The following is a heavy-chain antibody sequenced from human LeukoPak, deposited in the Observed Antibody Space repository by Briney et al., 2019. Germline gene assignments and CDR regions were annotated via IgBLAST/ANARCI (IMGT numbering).Heavy chain of an antibody. CDR2: IYTSGST. V-gene: IGHV4-61*02. CDR3: ATKDTAMVYDAFDI. D-gene: IGHD5-18*01. J-gene: IGHJ3*02. CDR1: GGSISSGSYY. Sequence: PSETLSLTCTVSGGSISSGSYYWSWIRQPAGKGLEWIGRIYTSGSTNYNPSLKSRVTISVDTSKNQFSLKLSSVTAADTAVYYCATKDTAMVYDAFDIWGQGTMVTVSS.